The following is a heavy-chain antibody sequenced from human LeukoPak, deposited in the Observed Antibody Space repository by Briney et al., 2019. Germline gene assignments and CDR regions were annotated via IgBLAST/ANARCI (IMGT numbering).Heavy chain of an antibody. CDR2: ISSSSSTI. D-gene: IGHD3-10*01. V-gene: IGHV3-48*04. CDR1: GFTFSSYS. CDR3: ARDYYGSGSYFLSFDY. J-gene: IGHJ4*02. Sequence: GGSLRLSCAASGFTFSSYSMNWVRQAPGKGLEWVSYISSSSSTIYYADSVKGRFTISRDNAKNSLYLQMNSLRAEDTAVYYCARDYYGSGSYFLSFDYWGQGTLVTVSS.